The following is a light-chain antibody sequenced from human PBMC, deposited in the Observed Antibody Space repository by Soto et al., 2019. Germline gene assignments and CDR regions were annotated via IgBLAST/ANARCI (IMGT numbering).Light chain of an antibody. J-gene: IGLJ3*02. CDR1: SGSVSTDYY. V-gene: IGLV8-61*01. Sequence: QTVVTQEPSFSVSPGGTVTLTCGLSSGSVSTDYYPSWYQQTPGQTPRTLIYSTNTRSSWVPDRFSGSILGNKAALTITGAQADDESAYYCVLYMGSGISVFGGGTKLTVL. CDR3: VLYMGSGISV. CDR2: STN.